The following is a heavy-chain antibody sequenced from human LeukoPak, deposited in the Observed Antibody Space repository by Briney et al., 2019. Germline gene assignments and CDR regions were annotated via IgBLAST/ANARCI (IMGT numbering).Heavy chain of an antibody. D-gene: IGHD5-18*01. CDR2: IRSKAYGGTT. CDR1: RFTFGDYA. V-gene: IGHV3-49*04. Sequence: PGRSLRLSCTASRFTFGDYAMSWVRQARGKGLEWVGFIRSKAYGGTTEYAASVKGRFTISRDDSKSIAYLQMNSLKTEDTAVYYCGCVYSYGTDAFDIWGQGTMVTVSS. J-gene: IGHJ3*02. CDR3: GCVYSYGTDAFDI.